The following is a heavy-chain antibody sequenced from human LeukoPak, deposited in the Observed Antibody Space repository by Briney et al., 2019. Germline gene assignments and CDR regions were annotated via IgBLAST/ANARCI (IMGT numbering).Heavy chain of an antibody. D-gene: IGHD6-13*01. CDR3: ARQLAAAGTIGY. CDR2: MYHSGST. Sequence: PSETLSLTCTVSGGSITNYYWSWIRQPPGKGLEWIGYMYHSGSTNYNPSLKSRVTISVDTSKNQFSLKLSSVTAADTAVYYCARQLAAAGTIGYWGQGTLVTVSS. CDR1: GGSITNYY. J-gene: IGHJ4*02. V-gene: IGHV4-59*08.